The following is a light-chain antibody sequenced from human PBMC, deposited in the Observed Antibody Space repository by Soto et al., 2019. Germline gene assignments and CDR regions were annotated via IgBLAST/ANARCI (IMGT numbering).Light chain of an antibody. V-gene: IGKV1-5*01. CDR2: DAS. J-gene: IGKJ1*01. CDR3: QQYNSYSPAT. CDR1: QSIGDW. Sequence: DIQMTQSPSTLAASVGDRVTITCRASQSIGDWLAWYQQKPGKAPNLLLYDASTSVSGVPSRFSGGGSGTEYTLTIISLQPDDFATYYCQQYNSYSPATFGQGTKVEIK.